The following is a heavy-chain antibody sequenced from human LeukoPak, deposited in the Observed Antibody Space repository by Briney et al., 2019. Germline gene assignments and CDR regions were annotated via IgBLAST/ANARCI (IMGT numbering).Heavy chain of an antibody. D-gene: IGHD6-13*01. V-gene: IGHV1-69*05. CDR2: IIPIFGTA. Sequence: SVKVSCKASGGTFSSYAISWVRQAPGQGLEWMGRIIPIFGTANYAQKFQGRVTITTDESTSTAYMELSSLRSEDTAVYYCAREAYSSPFFDYWGQGTQVTVSS. CDR3: AREAYSSPFFDY. CDR1: GGTFSSYA. J-gene: IGHJ4*02.